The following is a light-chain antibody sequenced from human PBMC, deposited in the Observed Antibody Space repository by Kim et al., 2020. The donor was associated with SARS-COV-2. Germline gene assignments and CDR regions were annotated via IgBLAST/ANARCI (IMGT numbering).Light chain of an antibody. V-gene: IGKV1-39*01. CDR1: QSISTY. CDR2: AAS. J-gene: IGKJ4*01. Sequence: ASVGERVTITCRASQSISTYLNWYQQKPGKSPKLLIYAASSSQSGVPFRISGRGSGTDFTLTITSLQPEDFATYYCQQSYSIPLTFGGGTKVDIK. CDR3: QQSYSIPLT.